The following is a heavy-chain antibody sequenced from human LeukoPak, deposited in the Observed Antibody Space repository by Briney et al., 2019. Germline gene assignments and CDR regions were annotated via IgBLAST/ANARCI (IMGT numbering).Heavy chain of an antibody. CDR3: ARQALRSRMRSSSPTWFDP. CDR1: GASINSNNYY. D-gene: IGHD4-17*01. Sequence: SETLSLTCTVPGASINSNNYYWGWIRQPPGKGLEWIGNIYYSESIYYNPSLRSRLTISIDTSKNQFSLKLRSVTAADTAVYYCARQALRSRMRSSSPTWFDPWGQGTLVTVSS. J-gene: IGHJ5*02. CDR2: IYYSESI. V-gene: IGHV4-39*01.